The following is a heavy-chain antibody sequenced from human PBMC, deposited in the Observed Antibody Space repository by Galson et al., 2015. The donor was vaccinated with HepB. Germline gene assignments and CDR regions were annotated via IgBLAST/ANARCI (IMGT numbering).Heavy chain of an antibody. CDR2: INSKSGGT. D-gene: IGHD2-2*01. Sequence: SVKVSCKASGYTFTDYYIHWVRQAPGQGLEWMGRINSKSGGTDYEQNFQGRVTMTRDTSTDTAYMELSSLRSEDTAVYYCATDKREDIVVVPAAMSRFGFDPWGQGTLVTVSS. J-gene: IGHJ5*02. CDR3: ATDKREDIVVVPAAMSRFGFDP. CDR1: GYTFTDYY. V-gene: IGHV1-2*06.